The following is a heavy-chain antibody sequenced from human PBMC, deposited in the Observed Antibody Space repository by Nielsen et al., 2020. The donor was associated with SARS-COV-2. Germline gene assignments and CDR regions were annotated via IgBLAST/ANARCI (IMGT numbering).Heavy chain of an antibody. J-gene: IGHJ6*03. CDR1: GDSFSSSSAA. CDR2: TYYRSKWYN. D-gene: IGHD3-10*01. CDR3: ARDVKTVWFQGLGRYYYYYMDV. Sequence: SQTLSLTCAISGDSFSSSSAAWNWIRQSPSRGLEWLGRTYYRSKWYNDYAVSVKSRITINPDTSKNQFSLHLNSVTPEDTAVYYCARDVKTVWFQGLGRYYYYYMDVWGKGTTVTVSS. V-gene: IGHV6-1*01.